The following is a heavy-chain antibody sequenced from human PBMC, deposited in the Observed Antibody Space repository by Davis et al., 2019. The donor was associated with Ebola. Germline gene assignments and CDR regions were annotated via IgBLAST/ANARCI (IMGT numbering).Heavy chain of an antibody. V-gene: IGHV4-59*08. CDR2: IYYSGST. CDR3: ARHRIWYYDSSGYWMVGPPPRGMDV. CDR1: GGSISSYY. J-gene: IGHJ6*02. D-gene: IGHD3-22*01. Sequence: SETLSLTCTVSGGSISSYYWSWIRQPPGKGLEWIGYIYYSGSTNYNPSLKSRVTISVDTSKNQFSLKLSSVTAADTAVYYCARHRIWYYDSSGYWMVGPPPRGMDVWGQGTTVTVSS.